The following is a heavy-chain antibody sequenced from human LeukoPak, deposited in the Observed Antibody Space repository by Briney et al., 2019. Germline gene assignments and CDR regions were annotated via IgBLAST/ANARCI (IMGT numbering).Heavy chain of an antibody. V-gene: IGHV4-34*01. J-gene: IGHJ4*02. CDR3: ARGLGDY. CDR1: GGSFSGYD. Sequence: PSETLSLTCAVYGGSFSGYDWSWIRQPPGKGLEWIGEINHSGSTNYNPSLKSRVTISVDTSKNQFSLKLSSVTAADTAVYYCARGLGDYWGQGTLVTVSS. CDR2: INHSGST.